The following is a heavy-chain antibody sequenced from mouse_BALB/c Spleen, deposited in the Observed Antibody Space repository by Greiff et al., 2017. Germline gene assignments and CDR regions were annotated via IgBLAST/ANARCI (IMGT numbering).Heavy chain of an antibody. CDR2: IDPANGNT. Sequence: VQLKESGAELVKPGASVKLSCTASGFNIKDTYMHWVKQRPEQGLEWIGRIDPANGNTKYDPKFQGKATITADTSSNTAYLQLSSLTSEDTAVYYCVSFAYWGQGTLVTVSA. J-gene: IGHJ3*01. CDR3: VSFAY. CDR1: GFNIKDTY. V-gene: IGHV14-3*02.